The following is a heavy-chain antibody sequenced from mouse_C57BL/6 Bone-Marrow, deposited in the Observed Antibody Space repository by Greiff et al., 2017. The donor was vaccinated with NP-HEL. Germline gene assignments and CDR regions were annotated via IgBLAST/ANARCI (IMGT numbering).Heavy chain of an antibody. J-gene: IGHJ1*03. V-gene: IGHV1-81*01. CDR3: ARRGNYYGSSYWYFDV. CDR2: IYPRSGNT. CDR1: GYTFTSYG. Sequence: VMLVESGAELARPGASVKLSCKASGYTFTSYGISWVKQRTGQGLEWIGEIYPRSGNTYYTEKFKGKATLTADKSSSTAYMVLRSLISEDSAVYFCARRGNYYGSSYWYFDVWGTGTTVTGSS. D-gene: IGHD1-1*01.